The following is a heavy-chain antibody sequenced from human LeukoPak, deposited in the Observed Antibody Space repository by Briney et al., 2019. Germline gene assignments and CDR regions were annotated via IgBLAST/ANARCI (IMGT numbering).Heavy chain of an antibody. V-gene: IGHV3-73*01. CDR2: IRSKANSYAT. D-gene: IGHD3-3*01. CDR1: GFTFSSYS. CDR3: TSDFYYYYMDV. J-gene: IGHJ6*03. Sequence: PGGSLRLSCAASGFTFSSYSMNWVRQASGKGLEWVGRIRSKANSYATAYAASVKGRFTISRDDSKNTAYLQMNSLKTEDTAVYYCTSDFYYYYMDVWGKGTTVTVSS.